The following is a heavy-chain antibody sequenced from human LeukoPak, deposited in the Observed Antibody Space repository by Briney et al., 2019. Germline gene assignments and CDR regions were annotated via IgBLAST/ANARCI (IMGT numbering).Heavy chain of an antibody. V-gene: IGHV1-8*03. CDR2: MNPNSGNT. CDR1: GYTFTSYD. CDR3: ARSITMVRGVLGD. J-gene: IGHJ4*02. Sequence: ASVKVSCKASGYTFTSYDINWVRQATGQGLEWMGWMNPNSGNTGYAQKFQGRVTITRNTSISTAYMELSSLRSEDTAVYYCARSITMVRGVLGDWGQGTLVTVSS. D-gene: IGHD3-10*01.